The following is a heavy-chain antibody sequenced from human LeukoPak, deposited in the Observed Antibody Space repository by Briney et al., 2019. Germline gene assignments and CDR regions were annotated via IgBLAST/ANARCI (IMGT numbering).Heavy chain of an antibody. J-gene: IGHJ5*02. V-gene: IGHV3-33*01. CDR1: GFTFSSYG. CDR2: IWYDGSNK. CDR3: ARDFQEYYYGSGSYQFP. D-gene: IGHD3-10*01. Sequence: ARSLRLSCAASGFTFSSYGMHWVRQAPGKGLEWVAVIWYDGSNKYYADSVKGRFTISRDNSKNTLYLQMNSLRAEDTAVYYCARDFQEYYYGSGSYQFPWGQGTLVTVSS.